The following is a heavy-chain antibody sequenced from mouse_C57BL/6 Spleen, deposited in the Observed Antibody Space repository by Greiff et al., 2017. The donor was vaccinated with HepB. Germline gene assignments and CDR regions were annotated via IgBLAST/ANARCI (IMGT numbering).Heavy chain of an antibody. J-gene: IGHJ4*01. V-gene: IGHV14-2*01. CDR1: GFNIKDYY. Sequence: VHVKQSGAELVKPGASVKLSCTASGFNIKDYYMHWVKQRTEQGLEWIGRIDPEDGETKYAPKFQGKATITADTSANTAYLQLSSLTSEDTAVYYCDSLPSYYDMDYWGQGISVTVSS. CDR2: IDPEDGET. CDR3: DSLPSYYDMDY. D-gene: IGHD2-1*01.